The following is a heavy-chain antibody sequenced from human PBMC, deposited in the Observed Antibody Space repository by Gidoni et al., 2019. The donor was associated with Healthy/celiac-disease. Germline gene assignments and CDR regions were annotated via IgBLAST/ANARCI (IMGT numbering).Heavy chain of an antibody. CDR2: IAYDGSNK. CDR3: AKDLGVVVVTAIDFDY. J-gene: IGHJ4*02. CDR1: GFPFISYG. Sequence: QVQLVDSGGGVVQPGLSLRLSCSSSGFPFISYGMHWVRQAPGKGLEWVAVIAYDGSNKYYADSVKGRFTISRDNSKNTLYLQMNSLRAEDTAVYYCAKDLGVVVVTAIDFDYWGQGTLVTVSS. D-gene: IGHD2-21*02. V-gene: IGHV3-30*18.